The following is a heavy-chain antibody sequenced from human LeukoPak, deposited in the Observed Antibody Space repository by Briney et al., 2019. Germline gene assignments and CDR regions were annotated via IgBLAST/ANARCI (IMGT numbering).Heavy chain of an antibody. D-gene: IGHD4-17*01. CDR3: ARGYGVTTVYYFDY. V-gene: IGHV4-34*01. J-gene: IGHJ4*02. CDR2: INHSGST. CDR1: GGSISSGGFY. Sequence: SETLSLTCTVSGGSISSGGFYWSWIRQHPGKGLEWIGEINHSGSTNYNPSLKSRVTISVDTSKNQFSLKLSSVTAADTAVYYCARGYGVTTVYYFDYWGQGTLVTVSS.